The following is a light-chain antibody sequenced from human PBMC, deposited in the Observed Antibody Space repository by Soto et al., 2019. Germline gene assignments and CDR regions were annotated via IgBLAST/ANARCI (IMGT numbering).Light chain of an antibody. V-gene: IGKV3-15*01. J-gene: IGKJ4*01. CDR1: QSVSTN. Sequence: EIVMTQSPSTLSVSPGERATLSCRASQSVSTNVAWYQQRPGQAPRLLIYDASTRATGVPASFSGSGSGTEFTLTISSLQSEDLAAYYCQQYNNWPLTFGGGTKVQIK. CDR3: QQYNNWPLT. CDR2: DAS.